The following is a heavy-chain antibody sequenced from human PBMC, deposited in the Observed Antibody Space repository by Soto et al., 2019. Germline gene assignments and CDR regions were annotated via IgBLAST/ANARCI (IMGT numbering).Heavy chain of an antibody. CDR2: IWYDGSNK. CDR3: ARDCSGGSCYSFVYVGAFDI. D-gene: IGHD2-15*01. Sequence: QVQLVESGGGVVQPGRSLRLSCAASGFTFSSYGMHWVRQAPGKGLEWVAVIWYDGSNKYYADSVKGRFTISRDNSKNTLYLQMNILRAEDTAVYYCARDCSGGSCYSFVYVGAFDIWGQGTMVTVSS. CDR1: GFTFSSYG. J-gene: IGHJ3*02. V-gene: IGHV3-33*01.